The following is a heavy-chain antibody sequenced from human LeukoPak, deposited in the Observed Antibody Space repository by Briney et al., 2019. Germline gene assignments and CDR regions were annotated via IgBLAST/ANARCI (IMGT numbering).Heavy chain of an antibody. CDR2: ISTSSGYK. CDR3: AREGLAAAGHDY. D-gene: IGHD6-13*01. CDR1: GFSFSSFS. J-gene: IGHJ4*02. V-gene: IGHV3-21*01. Sequence: GGSLRLSCAASGFSFSSFSMKWVRQAPGKGLEWVSSISTSSGYKYYADSMKGRFTVSRDNAKNSLYLQMNSLRAEDTAVYFCAREGLAAAGHDYWGQGTLVTVSS.